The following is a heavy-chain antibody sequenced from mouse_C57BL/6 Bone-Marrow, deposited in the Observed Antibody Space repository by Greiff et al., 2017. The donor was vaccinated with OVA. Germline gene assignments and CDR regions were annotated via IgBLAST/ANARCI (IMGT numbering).Heavy chain of an antibody. CDR1: GFTFSSYA. CDR2: ISDGGSYT. J-gene: IGHJ3*01. Sequence: DVQLVESGGGLVKPGGSLKLSCAASGFTFSSYAMSWVRQTPEKRLEWVATISDGGSYTYYPDNVKGRFTISRDNAKNNLYLQMSHLKSEDTAMYYCARDGYDLFAYWGQGTLVTVSA. D-gene: IGHD2-2*01. CDR3: ARDGYDLFAY. V-gene: IGHV5-4*01.